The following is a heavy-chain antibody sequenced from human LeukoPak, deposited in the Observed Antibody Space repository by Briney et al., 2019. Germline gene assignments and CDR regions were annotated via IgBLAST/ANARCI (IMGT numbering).Heavy chain of an antibody. CDR2: IRYDGRNE. D-gene: IGHD5-12*01. Sequence: GGSLRLSCGASGFTFSSYGMHWVRQAPGKGPEGVAFIRYDGRNEYYADSVKGRFTISGDNSKNTLYLQMNSLRAEDTAEYHCAKVADSGSADAFDIWGQGTMVTVSS. CDR3: AKVADSGSADAFDI. J-gene: IGHJ3*02. V-gene: IGHV3-30*02. CDR1: GFTFSSYG.